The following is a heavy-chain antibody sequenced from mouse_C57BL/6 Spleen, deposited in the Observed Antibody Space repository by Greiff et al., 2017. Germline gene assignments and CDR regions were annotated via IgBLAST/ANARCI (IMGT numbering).Heavy chain of an antibody. V-gene: IGHV5-15*01. D-gene: IGHD1-1*01. CDR3: ARRSYGSSYGDWYFDV. Sequence: EVQLQESGGGLVQPGGSLKLSCAASGFTFSDYGMAWVRQAPRKGPEWVAFISNLAYSIYYADTVTGRFTISRENAKNTLYLEMSSLRSEDTAMYYCARRSYGSSYGDWYFDVWGTGTTVTVSS. CDR2: ISNLAYSI. CDR1: GFTFSDYG. J-gene: IGHJ1*03.